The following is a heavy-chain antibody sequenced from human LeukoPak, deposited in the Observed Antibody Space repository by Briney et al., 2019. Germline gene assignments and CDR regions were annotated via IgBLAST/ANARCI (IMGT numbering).Heavy chain of an antibody. V-gene: IGHV4-34*01. Sequence: SETLSLTCAGYGGSFSGYYWSWIRQPPGKGLEWIGEINHSGSTNYNPSLKSRVTISVDTSKNQFSLKLSSVTAADTAVYYCASLGITGTNNWFDPWGQGTLVTVSS. CDR1: GGSFSGYY. D-gene: IGHD1-7*01. CDR3: ASLGITGTNNWFDP. J-gene: IGHJ5*02. CDR2: INHSGST.